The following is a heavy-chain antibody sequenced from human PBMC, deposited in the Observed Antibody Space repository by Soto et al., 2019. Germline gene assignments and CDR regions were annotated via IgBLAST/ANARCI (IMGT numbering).Heavy chain of an antibody. CDR1: GFTFSSYG. CDR3: AREGFYYDSSGYYAFDT. D-gene: IGHD3-22*01. J-gene: IGHJ3*02. V-gene: IGHV3-33*01. Sequence: PGGSLRLSCAASGFTFSSYGMHWVRQAPGKGLEWVAVIWYDGSNKYYADSVKGRFTISRDNSKNTLYLQMNSLRAEDTAVYYCAREGFYYDSSGYYAFDTWGQGTMVTVS. CDR2: IWYDGSNK.